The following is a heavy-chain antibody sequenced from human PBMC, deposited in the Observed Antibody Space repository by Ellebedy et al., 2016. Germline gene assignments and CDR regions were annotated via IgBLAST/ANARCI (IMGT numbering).Heavy chain of an antibody. J-gene: IGHJ4*02. D-gene: IGHD5-18*01. CDR3: VRGGQLDS. CDR1: GFTFSSYW. CDR2: INTDGTST. V-gene: IGHV3-74*01. Sequence: GESLKISCAGSGFTFSSYWMHWVRQAPGKGLVWVSRINTDGTSTNYADSVKGRFTISRDNAKSTLYLQMNSLRVDETAVYYCVRGGQLDSWGRGTLITVSS.